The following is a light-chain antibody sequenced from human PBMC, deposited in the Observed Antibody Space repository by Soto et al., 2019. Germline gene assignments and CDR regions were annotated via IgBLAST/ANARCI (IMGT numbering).Light chain of an antibody. CDR2: GAS. CDR3: QQYNNWLT. V-gene: IGKV3-15*01. J-gene: IGKJ4*01. CDR1: HSVSSN. Sequence: ETVLTQSPATLSVSPGERATLSCRASHSVSSNLAWYQQKPVQAPSLLIYGASTRATGIPARFSGSGSGTEFTLTISSLQSEDFAVYYCQQYNNWLTFGGGTKVEIK.